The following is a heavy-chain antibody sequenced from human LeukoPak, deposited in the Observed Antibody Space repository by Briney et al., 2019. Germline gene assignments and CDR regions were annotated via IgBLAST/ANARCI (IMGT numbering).Heavy chain of an antibody. CDR3: VRDSRPGGAMGLYHNFDL. Sequence: GGSLRLSCAASGFTFSTYDMTWVRQAPGKGLEWVSDISGSGGSTNYADSVKGRFTISRDNSKNTLYLQMNRLRGDDTALYFCVRDSRPGGAMGLYHNFDLWGLGTLVTVSS. D-gene: IGHD3-16*01. CDR1: GFTFSTYD. J-gene: IGHJ4*02. CDR2: ISGSGGST. V-gene: IGHV3-23*01.